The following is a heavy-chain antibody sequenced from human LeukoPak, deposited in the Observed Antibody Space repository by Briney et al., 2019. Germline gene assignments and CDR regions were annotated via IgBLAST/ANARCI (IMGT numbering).Heavy chain of an antibody. J-gene: IGHJ6*02. CDR1: GGTFSSYA. Sequence: SVNLSCKASGGTFSSYAISWVRQAPGQGLEWMGRIIPILGIANYAQTFQGRVTITADKSTSTAYMELSSLRAEDTAVYYCARGGNYYYGIDVWAQGTAVPVSS. CDR3: ARGGNYYYGIDV. D-gene: IGHD2/OR15-2a*01. CDR2: IIPILGIA. V-gene: IGHV1-69*04.